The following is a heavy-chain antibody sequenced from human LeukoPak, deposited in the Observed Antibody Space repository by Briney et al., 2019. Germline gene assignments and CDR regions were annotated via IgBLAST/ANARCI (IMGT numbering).Heavy chain of an antibody. CDR1: GGSISSGDYY. CDR3: VRGLRRAIGEPNASY. Sequence: SETLSLTCTVSGGSISSGDYYWSWIRQPPGKGLEWIGYIYYSGSTYYNPSFKSRVTISVDTSKNRFSLKLSSVTAADTAVYYCVRGLRRAIGEPNASYWGQGTLVTVSS. V-gene: IGHV4-30-4*01. J-gene: IGHJ4*02. D-gene: IGHD3-10*01. CDR2: IYYSGST.